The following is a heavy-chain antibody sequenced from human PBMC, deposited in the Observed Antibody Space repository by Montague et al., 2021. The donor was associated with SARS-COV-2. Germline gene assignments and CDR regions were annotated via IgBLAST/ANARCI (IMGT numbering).Heavy chain of an antibody. Sequence: SETLSLTCTVLGGSISSHFWSFIRQPPGKGLEWIGYINSNGGTNDNPSLRSRLTMSVDTSKNQFSLQLRSMTPADTAVYFCARVTSVRGAVSWFDPWGQGILVTVSS. CDR2: INSNGGT. CDR3: ARVTSVRGAVSWFDP. D-gene: IGHD3-10*01. CDR1: GGSISSHF. V-gene: IGHV4-59*11. J-gene: IGHJ5*02.